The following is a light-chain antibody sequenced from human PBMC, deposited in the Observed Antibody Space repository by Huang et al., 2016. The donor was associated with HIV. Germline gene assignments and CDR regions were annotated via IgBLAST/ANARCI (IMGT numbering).Light chain of an antibody. J-gene: IGKJ5*01. Sequence: EIVLTQSPATLSLSPGERATLSCRASQSVSSFLAWYQQKPGQAPRLLIYDASNRATGIPARFRGSGSGTDFTLTISSLEVEDFAVYYCQQRSNWPPITFGQGTRLEIK. V-gene: IGKV3-11*01. CDR3: QQRSNWPPIT. CDR2: DAS. CDR1: QSVSSF.